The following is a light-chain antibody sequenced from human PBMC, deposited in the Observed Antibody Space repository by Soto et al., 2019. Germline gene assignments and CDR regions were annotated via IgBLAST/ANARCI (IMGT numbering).Light chain of an antibody. CDR3: QQRSSSPWT. V-gene: IGKV3-11*01. CDR2: DGS. Sequence: EIVLTQSPATLSLSPGERATLSCRASQSVSSYLLWYQQKPGQAPRALIYDGSVRATGIPARFSGSGSGTDFTLTISSLEPEDFAVYYCQQRSSSPWTFGQGTRVEIK. J-gene: IGKJ1*01. CDR1: QSVSSY.